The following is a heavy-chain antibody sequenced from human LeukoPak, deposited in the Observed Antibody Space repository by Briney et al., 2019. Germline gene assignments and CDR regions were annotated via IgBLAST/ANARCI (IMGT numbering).Heavy chain of an antibody. CDR2: ISAYNGNT. Sequence: ASVKVSCKASGYTFTSYGISWVRQAPGQGLEWMGWISAYNGNTNYAQKLQGRVTMTTDTSTGTAYMELRSLRSDDTAVYYCARVWGDIVVVPAAHSNWFDPWGQGTLVTVSS. CDR3: ARVWGDIVVVPAAHSNWFDP. CDR1: GYTFTSYG. V-gene: IGHV1-18*01. D-gene: IGHD2-2*01. J-gene: IGHJ5*02.